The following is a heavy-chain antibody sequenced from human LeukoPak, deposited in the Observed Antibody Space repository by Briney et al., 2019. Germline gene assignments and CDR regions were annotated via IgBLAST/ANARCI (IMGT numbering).Heavy chain of an antibody. CDR1: RGSISSSSYY. Sequence: SEPLSLTCTVSRGSISSSSYYSVWIRQPPGNGLQRIAYIYHSGRTNYNSSLKKRGTISVGTSSNRFSLLLRSLTAAATAIYYTGSTNHNPSLKSRVTISVDTSKNQFSRRLSSVTAADPAVYYCARETSQKGAHDMDVWGKGTTVTISS. J-gene: IGHJ6*03. CDR2: IYHSGRT. V-gene: IGHV4-39*07. CDR3: GSTNHNPSLKSRVTISVDTSKNQFSRRLSSVTAADPAVYYCARETSQKGAHDMDV. D-gene: IGHD3-10*01.